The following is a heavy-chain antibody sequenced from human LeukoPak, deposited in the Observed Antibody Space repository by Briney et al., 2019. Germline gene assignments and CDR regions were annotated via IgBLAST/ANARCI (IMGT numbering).Heavy chain of an antibody. CDR3: ARGYFYHR. D-gene: IGHD3-22*01. Sequence: SSETLSLTCTVSGGSASSDNSYWNSIRQPAGEGLECIGRIYADGSSTYNPSLKSQVTISVDSSKNQFALRLSCRTAADTAVYYCARGYFYHRWGQGTLVTVSS. CDR2: IYADGSS. J-gene: IGHJ4*02. CDR1: GGSASSDNSY. V-gene: IGHV4-61*02.